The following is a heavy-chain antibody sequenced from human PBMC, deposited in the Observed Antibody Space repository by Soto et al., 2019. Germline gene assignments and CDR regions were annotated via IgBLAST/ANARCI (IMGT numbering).Heavy chain of an antibody. Sequence: GGSLRLSCAVSGFTFSSYAMSWVRQAPEKGLEWVSGISGSGDSTFYADSVKGRFTISRDNSKSTLYLQMNGLRPEDTAVYYCAKRMGPQDYWGQGTLVTVSS. J-gene: IGHJ4*02. V-gene: IGHV3-23*01. CDR3: AKRMGPQDY. CDR2: ISGSGDST. D-gene: IGHD2-15*01. CDR1: GFTFSSYA.